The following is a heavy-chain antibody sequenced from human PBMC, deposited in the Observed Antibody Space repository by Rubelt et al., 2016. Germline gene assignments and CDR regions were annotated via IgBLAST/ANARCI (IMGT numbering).Heavy chain of an antibody. CDR2: ISLGGGTT. CDR3: ARNPSGSYLPDNWFDP. Sequence: EVQLLESGGGLVQPGGSPRLSCAASGFTFSIYAMNWVRQAPGKGLEWISYISLGGGTTYYADSVKGRFTVSRDNAKNSLFLQMNSLTVEDTAVYYWARNPSGSYLPDNWFDPWGQGSLVTVSS. CDR1: GFTFSIYA. J-gene: IGHJ5*02. D-gene: IGHD1-26*01. V-gene: IGHV3-48*03.